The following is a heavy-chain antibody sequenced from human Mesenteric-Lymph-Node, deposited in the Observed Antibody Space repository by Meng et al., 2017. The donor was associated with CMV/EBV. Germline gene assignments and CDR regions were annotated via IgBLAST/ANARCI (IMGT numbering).Heavy chain of an antibody. Sequence: SETLSLTCTVSGGSISSSSYYWGWIRQPPGKGLEWIGSIYHSGSTYYNPSLKSRVTISVDTSKNQFSLKLSSVTAADTAVYYCARGRGAAGDYWGQGTLVTVSS. CDR3: ARGRGAAGDY. V-gene: IGHV4-39*07. CDR1: GGSISSSSYY. J-gene: IGHJ4*02. CDR2: IYHSGST. D-gene: IGHD6-13*01.